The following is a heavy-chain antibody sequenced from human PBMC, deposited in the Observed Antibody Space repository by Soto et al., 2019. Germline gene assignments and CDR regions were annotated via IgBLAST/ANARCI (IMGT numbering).Heavy chain of an antibody. CDR2: ITTSSAYI. V-gene: IGHV3-21*01. CDR1: GFTFNTYD. CDR3: VRSGTTRLLRHSWFDT. D-gene: IGHD2-21*01. J-gene: IGHJ5*02. Sequence: EVQLVESGGGLVKPGGSLRLSCAASGFTFNTYDMNWVRQAPGKGLEWVSSITTSSAYIYYADSLKGRITISRDNAKNSRFLQMNTLRGADTAVYYCVRSGTTRLLRHSWFDTWGQGTLVTVSS.